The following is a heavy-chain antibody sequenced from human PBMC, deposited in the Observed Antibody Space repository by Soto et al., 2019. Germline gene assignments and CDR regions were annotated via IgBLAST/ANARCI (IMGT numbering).Heavy chain of an antibody. Sequence: QVQLVESGGGVVQPGRSLRLSCAASGFTFSSYGMHWVRQAPGKGLEWVAVISYDGSNKYYADSVKGRFTISRDNSKNTLYLQMNSLRAEDTAVYYWAKDKQGWYLDYWGQGTLVTVSS. CDR1: GFTFSSYG. CDR3: AKDKQGWYLDY. V-gene: IGHV3-30*18. D-gene: IGHD2-15*01. J-gene: IGHJ4*02. CDR2: ISYDGSNK.